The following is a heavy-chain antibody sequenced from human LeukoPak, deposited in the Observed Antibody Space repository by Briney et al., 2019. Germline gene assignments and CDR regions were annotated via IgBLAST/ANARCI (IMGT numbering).Heavy chain of an antibody. CDR2: IYYSGST. CDR1: GGSISSYY. V-gene: IGHV4-59*01. Sequence: SETLSLTCTVSGGSISSYYWSWIRQPPGKGLEWIGYIYYSGSTNYNPPLKSRVTISVDTSKNQFSLKLSSVTAADTAVYYCARVEMATPYAEYFQHWGQGTLVTVSS. CDR3: ARVEMATPYAEYFQH. J-gene: IGHJ1*01. D-gene: IGHD5-24*01.